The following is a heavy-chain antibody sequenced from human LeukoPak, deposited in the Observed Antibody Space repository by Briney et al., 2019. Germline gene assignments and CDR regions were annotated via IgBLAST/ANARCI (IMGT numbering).Heavy chain of an antibody. J-gene: IGHJ2*01. Sequence: GGSLRLSRAASGFTFSSYSMNWVRQAPGKGLEWVSYISSSSTIYYADSVKGRFTISRDNAKNSLYLQMNSLRAEDTAVYYCARGRTGPKSFDLWGRGTLVTVSS. V-gene: IGHV3-48*04. CDR1: GFTFSSYS. CDR2: ISSSSTI. D-gene: IGHD1-14*01. CDR3: ARGRTGPKSFDL.